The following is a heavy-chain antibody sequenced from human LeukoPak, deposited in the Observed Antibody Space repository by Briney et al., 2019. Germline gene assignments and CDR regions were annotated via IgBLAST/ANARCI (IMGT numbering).Heavy chain of an antibody. J-gene: IGHJ6*02. CDR3: ARDQDEDYYGMDV. CDR1: GYTFTSYD. V-gene: IGHV1-2*06. Sequence: GASVKVSCKASGYTFTSYDINWVRQATGQGLEWMGRINPNSGGTNYAQKFQGRVTMTRDTSISTAYMELSRLRSDDTAVYYCARDQDEDYYGMDVWGQGTTVTVSS. CDR2: INPNSGGT.